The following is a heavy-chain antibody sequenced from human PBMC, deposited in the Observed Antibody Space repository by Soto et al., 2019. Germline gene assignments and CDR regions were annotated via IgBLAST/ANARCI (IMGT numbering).Heavy chain of an antibody. V-gene: IGHV4-61*08. CDR1: GGSINSGGYY. CDR3: ARRGYGPGFPYYYGMDV. D-gene: IGHD3-10*01. J-gene: IGHJ6*02. Sequence: SETLSLTCTVSGGSINSGGYYWNWIRQHPGKGLEWIGYIYYSGSTNYNPSLKSRVTMSVDTPKNQFSLKLSSVTAADTAVYYCARRGYGPGFPYYYGMDVWGQGTTVTVSS. CDR2: IYYSGST.